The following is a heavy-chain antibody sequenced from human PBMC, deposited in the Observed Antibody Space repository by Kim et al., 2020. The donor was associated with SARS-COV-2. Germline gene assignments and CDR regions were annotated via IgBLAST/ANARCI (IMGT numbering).Heavy chain of an antibody. Sequence: SETLSLTCTVSGGSISSSSYYWGWIRQPPGKGLEWIGSIYYSGSTYYNPSLKSRVTISVDTSKNQFSLKLSSVTAADTAVYYCARHVRYYDSSGPPDFDYWGQGTLVTVSS. J-gene: IGHJ4*02. CDR3: ARHVRYYDSSGPPDFDY. CDR2: IYYSGST. D-gene: IGHD3-22*01. V-gene: IGHV4-39*01. CDR1: GGSISSSSYY.